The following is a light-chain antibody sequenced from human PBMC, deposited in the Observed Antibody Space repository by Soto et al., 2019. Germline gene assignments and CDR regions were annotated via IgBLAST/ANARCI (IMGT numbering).Light chain of an antibody. V-gene: IGLV2-14*01. Sequence: QPVLTQPASVSGSPGQSITISCTGTSSDVGGYNFVSWYQQHPGKAPKLMIYDVGDRPSGVSNRFSGSKSGNTASLTISGLQAEDEADYYCCSYTSSSTPFVFGPGTKLTVL. J-gene: IGLJ1*01. CDR2: DVG. CDR1: SSDVGGYNF. CDR3: CSYTSSSTPFV.